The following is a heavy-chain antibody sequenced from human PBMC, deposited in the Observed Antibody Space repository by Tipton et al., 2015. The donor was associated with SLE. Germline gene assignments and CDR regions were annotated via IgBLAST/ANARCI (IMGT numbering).Heavy chain of an antibody. CDR3: ARQGIVVLFDY. CDR2: INHTGST. CDR1: GGSFSGFY. J-gene: IGHJ4*02. Sequence: TLSLTCAVYGGSFSGFYWNWMRQPPGKGLEWIGEINHTGSTNYNPSLKSRVTISVDTSKNQFSLKLSSVTAADTAVYYCARQGIVVLFDYWGQGTLVTVSS. D-gene: IGHD2-2*01. V-gene: IGHV4-34*01.